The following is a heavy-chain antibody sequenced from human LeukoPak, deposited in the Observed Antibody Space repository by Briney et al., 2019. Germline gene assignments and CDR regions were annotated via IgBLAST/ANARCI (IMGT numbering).Heavy chain of an antibody. CDR3: AKEGHRRYDSSGYSYYYYMGV. CDR1: GFTFSSYG. J-gene: IGHJ6*03. V-gene: IGHV3-30*02. CDR2: IRYDGSNK. Sequence: GGSLRLSCAASGFTFSSYGMHWVRQAPGKGLEWVAFIRYDGSNKYYADSVKGRFTISRDNSKNTLYLQMNSLRAEDTAVYYCAKEGHRRYDSSGYSYYYYMGVWGKGTTVTVSS. D-gene: IGHD3-22*01.